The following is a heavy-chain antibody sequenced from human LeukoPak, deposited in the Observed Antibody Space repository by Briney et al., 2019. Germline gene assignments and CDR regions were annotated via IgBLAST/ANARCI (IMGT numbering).Heavy chain of an antibody. V-gene: IGHV3-48*03. CDR1: GFTFSKNG. J-gene: IGHJ6*04. Sequence: GGSLRLSCAASGFTFSKNGMSWVRQAPGKGLEWVSYISSSGSTIYYADSVKGRFTISRDNAKNSLYLQMNSLRAEDTAVYYCAELGITMIGGVWGKGTTVTISS. CDR3: AELGITMIGGV. D-gene: IGHD3-10*02. CDR2: ISSSGSTI.